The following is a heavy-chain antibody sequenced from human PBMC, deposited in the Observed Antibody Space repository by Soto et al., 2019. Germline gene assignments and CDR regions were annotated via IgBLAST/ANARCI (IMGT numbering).Heavy chain of an antibody. D-gene: IGHD4-17*01. CDR1: GFTFSSSA. J-gene: IGHJ4*02. CDR3: ATYGQHLMDS. V-gene: IGHV3-23*01. CDR2: IGSGGDGI. Sequence: EVQLLESGGGLVQPGGSLRLSCEASGFTFSSSAMKWVRQAPGKGLEWVSVIGSGGDGIHYADSVKGRFTISRDNSKNTVNLQMNSLRAEDTAVYYCATYGQHLMDSWGQGTLVTVSS.